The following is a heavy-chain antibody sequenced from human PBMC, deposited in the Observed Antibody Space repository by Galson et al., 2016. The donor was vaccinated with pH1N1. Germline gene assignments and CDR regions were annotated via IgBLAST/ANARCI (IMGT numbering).Heavy chain of an antibody. Sequence: SLRLSCAASGFTFSDYEMSWVRQAPGKGLEWISSISSSGDTTHYADSVKGRFTISRDNSKNSLYLQMNSLRTDDTALYYCAKDIPVGAIGFDYWGQGTLVTVSS. D-gene: IGHD1-26*01. V-gene: IGHV3-48*03. J-gene: IGHJ4*02. CDR1: GFTFSDYE. CDR2: ISSSGDTT. CDR3: AKDIPVGAIGFDY.